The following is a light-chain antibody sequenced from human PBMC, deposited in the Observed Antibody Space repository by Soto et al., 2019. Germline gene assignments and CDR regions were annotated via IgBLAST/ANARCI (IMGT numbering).Light chain of an antibody. CDR2: GAS. CDR1: QSVTDSY. V-gene: IGKV3-20*01. J-gene: IGKJ1*01. Sequence: EIVLTQSPGTLSLSPGERATLSCRASQSVTDSYLAWYQQKPGQAPRLLIYGASSRATDIPERFSGSGSGTDFTLTISRLEPEDFAVYFCQEYGTSRTFGQGTKVEIK. CDR3: QEYGTSRT.